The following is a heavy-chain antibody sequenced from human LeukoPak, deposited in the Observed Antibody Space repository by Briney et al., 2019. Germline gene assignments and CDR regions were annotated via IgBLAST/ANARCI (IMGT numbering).Heavy chain of an antibody. J-gene: IGHJ6*03. V-gene: IGHV3-21*01. Sequence: GGSLRLSCVASGFTLSSYAVSWVRQAPGRALEWVSSITSSGTYIFYADSVKGRFTISRDNAKNSLYLQMNSLGPEDTAVYYCARDPYSGNYGNYYYYMDVWGKGTTVTISS. D-gene: IGHD1-26*01. CDR2: ITSSGTYI. CDR1: GFTLSSYA. CDR3: ARDPYSGNYGNYYYYMDV.